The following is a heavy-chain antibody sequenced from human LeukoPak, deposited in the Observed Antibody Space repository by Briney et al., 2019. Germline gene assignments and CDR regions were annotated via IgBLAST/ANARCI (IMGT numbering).Heavy chain of an antibody. CDR2: IRYDGSNK. D-gene: IGHD3-22*01. J-gene: IGHJ4*02. CDR3: AKDFSVYYYDSRVLDY. CDR1: GISISGYS. V-gene: IGHV3-30*02. Sequence: GGSLRLSCAASGISISGYSLNWIRQAPGKGLEWVAFIRYDGSNKYYADSVKGRFTISRDNSKKTLYLQMNSLRPEDTAVYYCAKDFSVYYYDSRVLDYWGQGTLVTVSS.